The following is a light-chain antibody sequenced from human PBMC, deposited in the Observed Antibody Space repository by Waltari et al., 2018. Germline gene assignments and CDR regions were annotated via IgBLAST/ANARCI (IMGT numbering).Light chain of an antibody. Sequence: EIMLTQSQGTLSLSPGERATLSCRASQNIGRYLVWYQQKPGQGSRLLIYEASRRATGITDRFSCSGSGTDFSLTISRLEPEDFAVYYCQNHERLPATFGQGTKVEIK. CDR3: QNHERLPAT. V-gene: IGKV3-20*01. J-gene: IGKJ1*01. CDR1: QNIGRY. CDR2: EAS.